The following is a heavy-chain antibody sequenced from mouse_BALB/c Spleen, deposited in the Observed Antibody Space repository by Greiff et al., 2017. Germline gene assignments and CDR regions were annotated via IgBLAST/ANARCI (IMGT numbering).Heavy chain of an antibody. V-gene: IGHV1-69*01. D-gene: IGHD4-1*01. Sequence: QVQLQQPGAELVMPGASVKMSCKASGYSFTSYWMHWVKQRPGQGLEWIGMIDPSDSETRLNQKFKDKATLTVDKSSSTAYMQLSSPTSEDSAVYYCARGEAGTYWGQGTTLTVSS. J-gene: IGHJ2*01. CDR2: IDPSDSET. CDR3: ARGEAGTY. CDR1: GYSFTSYW.